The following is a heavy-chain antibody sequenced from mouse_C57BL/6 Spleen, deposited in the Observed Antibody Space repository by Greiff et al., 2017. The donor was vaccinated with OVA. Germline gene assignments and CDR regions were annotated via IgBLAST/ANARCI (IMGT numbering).Heavy chain of an antibody. V-gene: IGHV2-4*01. J-gene: IGHJ3*01. CDR2: IWSGGST. D-gene: IGHD1-1*01. Sequence: VKVVESGPGLVQPSQSLSITCTVSGFSLTSYGVHWVRQPPGKGLEWLGVIWSGGSTDYNAAFISRLSISKDNSKSQVFFQMNSLQADDTAIYYCAAQYYGSSWFAYWGQGTLVTVSA. CDR3: AAQYYGSSWFAY. CDR1: GFSLTSYG.